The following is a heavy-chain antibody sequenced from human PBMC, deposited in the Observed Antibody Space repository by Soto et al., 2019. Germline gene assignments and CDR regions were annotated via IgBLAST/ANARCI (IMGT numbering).Heavy chain of an antibody. Sequence: ASVKVSCKASGYTFTSYGNNWVRQAHGQGLEWMGWISAYNGNTNYAQKLQGRVTMTTDTSTSTAYMELRSLRSDDTAVYYCARDFRGSSSWYLGWFDPWGQGTLVTVSS. CDR1: GYTFTSYG. V-gene: IGHV1-18*04. CDR2: ISAYNGNT. D-gene: IGHD6-13*01. J-gene: IGHJ5*02. CDR3: ARDFRGSSSWYLGWFDP.